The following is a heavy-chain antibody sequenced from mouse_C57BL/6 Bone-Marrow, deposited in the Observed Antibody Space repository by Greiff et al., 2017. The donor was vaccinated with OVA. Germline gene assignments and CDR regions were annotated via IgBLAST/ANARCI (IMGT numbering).Heavy chain of an antibody. D-gene: IGHD1-1*01. CDR1: GYTFTSYG. V-gene: IGHV1-81*01. CDR2: IYPRSGNT. CDR3: ARRGLGRWWYFDV. Sequence: VQLQQSGAELARPGASVKLSCKASGYTFTSYGISWVKQRPGQGLEWIGEIYPRSGNTYYNEKFKGKATLTADKSSSTAYMELRSLTSEDSAVYFWARRGLGRWWYFDVWGTGTTVTVSS. J-gene: IGHJ1*03.